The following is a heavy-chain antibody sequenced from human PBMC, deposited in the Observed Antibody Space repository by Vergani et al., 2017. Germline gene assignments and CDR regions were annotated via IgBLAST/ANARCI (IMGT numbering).Heavy chain of an antibody. CDR2: IYYSGST. J-gene: IGHJ6*02. V-gene: IGHV4-59*11. CDR1: GGSISSHY. Sequence: QVQLQESGPGLVKPSETLSLTCTVSGGSISSHYWSWIRQPPGKGLEWIGYIYYSGSTNYNPSLKSRVTISVDTSKNQFSLKLSSVTAADTAVYYCARDFLYCSSTSCRRGMDVWGQGTTVTVSS. CDR3: ARDFLYCSSTSCRRGMDV. D-gene: IGHD2-2*01.